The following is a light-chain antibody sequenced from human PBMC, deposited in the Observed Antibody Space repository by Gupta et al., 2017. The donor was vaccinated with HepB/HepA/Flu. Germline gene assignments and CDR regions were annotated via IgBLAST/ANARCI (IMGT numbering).Light chain of an antibody. CDR1: QTVSSRS. Sequence: EILLTQSPGNLSLSPGERATLSCRASQTVSSRSLAWYQHKPGQAPRLLIFGASSRATGLPDRFSGSGAGTDFNLTISRRDPEDFEVYYCQQEYNQHPKCTFGQGTKLDIK. J-gene: IGKJ2*02. CDR2: GAS. CDR3: QQEYNQHPKCT. V-gene: IGKV3-20*01.